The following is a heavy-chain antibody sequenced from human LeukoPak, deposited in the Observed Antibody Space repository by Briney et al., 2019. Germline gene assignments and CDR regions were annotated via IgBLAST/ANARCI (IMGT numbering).Heavy chain of an antibody. V-gene: IGHV4-4*09. CDR3: AAGPWELDF. CDR1: GVSINTYY. D-gene: IGHD1-26*01. Sequence: SETLSLTCTVSGVSINTYYASWIRQAPGKGLEFIGFIYNGGNTNYNPSLKSRATISVDTSNNQFSLKLTSVTAADTAMYYCAAGPWELDFWGQGTLVTVSS. CDR2: IYNGGNT. J-gene: IGHJ4*02.